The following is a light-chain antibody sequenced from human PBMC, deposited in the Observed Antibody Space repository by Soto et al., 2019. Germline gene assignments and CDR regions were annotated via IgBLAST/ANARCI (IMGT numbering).Light chain of an antibody. V-gene: IGLV2-14*01. CDR2: EVS. CDR3: SSYTSSSASRV. J-gene: IGLJ1*01. CDR1: SSDVGGYNY. Sequence: QSALTQLASVSGSPGQSITISCTGTSSDVGGYNYVSWYQQHPGKAPQLIIYEVSNRPSGVSNRFSGSNSGNTASLTISGLQAEDEADYYCSSYTSSSASRVFGTGTKVTVL.